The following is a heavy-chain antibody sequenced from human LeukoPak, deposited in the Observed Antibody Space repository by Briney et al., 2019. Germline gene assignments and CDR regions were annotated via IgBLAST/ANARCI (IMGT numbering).Heavy chain of an antibody. V-gene: IGHV3-23*01. J-gene: IGHJ4*02. CDR3: AKVQGGSSP. Sequence: PGGSLRLSCEASGFTFSNYAMNWVRQTPGKGLEWVSSITSYRRDTYYADSVKGRFTISRDNSRNTLYLQMNSLRAEDTAVYYCAKVQGGSSPWGQGTLVTVSS. CDR1: GFTFSNYA. CDR2: ITSYRRDT. D-gene: IGHD1-26*01.